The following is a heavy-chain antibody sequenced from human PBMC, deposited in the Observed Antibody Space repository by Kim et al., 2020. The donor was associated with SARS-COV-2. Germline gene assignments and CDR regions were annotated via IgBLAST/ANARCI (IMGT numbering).Heavy chain of an antibody. J-gene: IGHJ4*02. Sequence: RVTISVDTSKNQFSLKLSSVTAADTAVYYCARARGVLLWFGELLTGSIDYWGQGTLVTVSS. V-gene: IGHV4-34*01. CDR3: ARARGVLLWFGELLTGSIDY. D-gene: IGHD3-10*01.